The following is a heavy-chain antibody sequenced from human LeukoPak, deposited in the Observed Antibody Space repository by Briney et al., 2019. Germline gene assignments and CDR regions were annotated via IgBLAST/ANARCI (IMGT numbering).Heavy chain of an antibody. CDR2: ISGSAHKI. Sequence: PGGSLRLSCVASGITFSNYAVSWVRQAPEKGLDWVSVISGSAHKIRYADSVKGRFTISRDNSENIVYLQMNNLRAEDTAVYYCAKDRRDGYNKFYYFDYWGQGTLVTVSS. CDR3: AKDRRDGYNKFYYFDY. D-gene: IGHD5-24*01. V-gene: IGHV3-23*01. CDR1: GITFSNYA. J-gene: IGHJ4*02.